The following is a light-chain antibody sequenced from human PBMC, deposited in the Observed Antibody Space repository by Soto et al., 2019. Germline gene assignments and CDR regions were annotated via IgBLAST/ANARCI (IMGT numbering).Light chain of an antibody. J-gene: IGLJ2*01. CDR1: SSDVGGYNY. CDR2: EVS. CDR3: SSYTSSSTVV. Sequence: QSALTQPASVSGSPGQSITISCTGTSSDVGGYNYVSWYQQHPGKAPKLMIYEVSNRPSGVSNRFSGSKSGNTASLTISGLQAEDEADYSCSSYTSSSTVVFGGGTKLT. V-gene: IGLV2-14*01.